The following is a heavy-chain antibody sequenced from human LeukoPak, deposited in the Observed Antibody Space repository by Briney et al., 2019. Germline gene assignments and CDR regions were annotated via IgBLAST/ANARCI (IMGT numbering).Heavy chain of an antibody. D-gene: IGHD5-18*01. CDR2: ISSSDSTI. J-gene: IGHJ4*02. CDR3: ARGLRGYTYGLDY. Sequence: PGGSLRLSCTASGFSFNIYEMNWVRQAPGKGLEWVSYISSSDSTIYYADSVKGRFTISRDSAKDSLYLQMNSLRAEDTAVYYCARGLRGYTYGLDYWGQGTLVAVSS. CDR1: GFSFNIYE. V-gene: IGHV3-48*03.